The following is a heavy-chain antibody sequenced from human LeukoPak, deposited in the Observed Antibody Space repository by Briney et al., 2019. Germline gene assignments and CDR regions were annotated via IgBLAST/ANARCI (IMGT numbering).Heavy chain of an antibody. CDR2: ISISGSTI. V-gene: IGHV3-48*03. J-gene: IGHJ6*03. Sequence: GGSLRLSCAASGFTFSSYEMTWVRQAPGKGLEWVSYISISGSTIYFADSVKGRFTVSSDNAKNSLYLQMNSLRAEDTAIYYCARTGDYYHYYMDVWGKGTTVTVSS. CDR3: ARTGDYYHYYMDV. CDR1: GFTFSSYE.